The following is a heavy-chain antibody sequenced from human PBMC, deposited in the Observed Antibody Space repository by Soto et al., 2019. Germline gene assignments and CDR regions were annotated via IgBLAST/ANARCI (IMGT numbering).Heavy chain of an antibody. V-gene: IGHV3-23*01. Sequence: LRLSCAASGFTFSSYAMSWVRQAPGKGLEWVSGISGSGGSTYFADSVKGPFTISRDNPKNTLYLQMNSLRAEDTAVYYCAKGRAARGPGLYYFDYWGQGTLVTVSS. CDR1: GFTFSSYA. J-gene: IGHJ4*02. D-gene: IGHD3-16*01. CDR2: ISGSGGST. CDR3: AKGRAARGPGLYYFDY.